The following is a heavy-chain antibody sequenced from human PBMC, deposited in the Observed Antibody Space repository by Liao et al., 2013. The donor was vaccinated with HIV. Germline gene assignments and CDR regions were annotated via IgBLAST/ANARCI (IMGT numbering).Heavy chain of an antibody. CDR2: ISHSGSV. CDR1: GGSLSGYY. J-gene: IGHJ3*01. D-gene: IGHD3-16*01. CDR3: ARGPKRGRDLLYAFDV. V-gene: IGHV4-34*01. Sequence: QVELLQWGAGLLKPSETLSLTCGVYGGSLSGYYWSWIRQSPGKGLEWIGEISHSGSVNYSPSLRSRVTISIDTSKNQFSLNLISATAADTAVYYCARGPKRGRDLLYAFDVWAQGPVVTVSS.